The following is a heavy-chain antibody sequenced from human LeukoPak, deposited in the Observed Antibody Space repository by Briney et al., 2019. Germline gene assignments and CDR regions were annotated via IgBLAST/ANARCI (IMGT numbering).Heavy chain of an antibody. Sequence: GGSLRLSCAASGFTFSSYTMHWVRQAPGKGLEWVANIKQDGSEKNYVDSVKGRFTISRDNAKNSVSLQMNSLRAEDTAVYYCTREGILAGVDYWGQGTLVTVSS. CDR3: TREGILAGVDY. CDR2: IKQDGSEK. CDR1: GFTFSSYT. V-gene: IGHV3-7*01. J-gene: IGHJ4*02. D-gene: IGHD6-13*01.